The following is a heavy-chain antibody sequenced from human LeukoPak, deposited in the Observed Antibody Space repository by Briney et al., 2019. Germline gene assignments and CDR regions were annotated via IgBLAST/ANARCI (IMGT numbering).Heavy chain of an antibody. Sequence: PGGSLRLSCAASRFTFSTYWMSWVRQAPGKGLEWVAYINQDGSEKYYVDSVEGRFTISRDNAKKSLYPQMNSLRAEDTAVYYCASYSSSWYYFDSWGQGTLVTVSS. CDR3: ASYSSSWYYFDS. CDR1: RFTFSTYW. J-gene: IGHJ4*02. V-gene: IGHV3-7*01. D-gene: IGHD6-13*01. CDR2: INQDGSEK.